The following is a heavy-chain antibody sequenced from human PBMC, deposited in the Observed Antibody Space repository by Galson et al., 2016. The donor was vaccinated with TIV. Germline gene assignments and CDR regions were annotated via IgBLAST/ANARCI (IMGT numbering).Heavy chain of an antibody. Sequence: CAISGDSVSSDSAAWNWVRQSPSRGLEWLGRTYYRSRWSYDYNVSAKIRVTINPDTSKNQFSLQLNSVTPEDTAVYYCTRAAGKTGASCYATCETFDIWGQGTMVTVSS. J-gene: IGHJ3*02. V-gene: IGHV6-1*01. CDR2: TYYRSRWSY. D-gene: IGHD2-2*01. CDR1: GDSVSSDSAA. CDR3: TRAAGKTGASCYATCETFDI.